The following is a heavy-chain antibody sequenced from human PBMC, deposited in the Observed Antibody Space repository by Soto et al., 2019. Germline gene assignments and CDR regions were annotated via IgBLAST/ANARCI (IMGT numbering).Heavy chain of an antibody. CDR3: ARVYHRVATYGGYDP. Sequence: ASVKVSCKASGYTFTSYYMHWVRQAPGQGLEWMGIINPSGGSTSYAQKFQGRVTMTRDTSTSTVYMELSSLRSDDTAVYYCARVYHRVATYGGYDPWGKGTVVTVSS. CDR2: INPSGGST. J-gene: IGHJ5*02. V-gene: IGHV1-46*03. CDR1: GYTFTSYY. D-gene: IGHD2-2*01.